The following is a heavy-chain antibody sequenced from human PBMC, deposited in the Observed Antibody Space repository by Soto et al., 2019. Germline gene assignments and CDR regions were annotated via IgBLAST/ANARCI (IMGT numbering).Heavy chain of an antibody. Sequence: EVQLLESGGGLVQPGGSLILSCAASGFTFNSYAMSWLRQAPGKGLEWVSAISGSGGSTYYADSVKGRFTISRDNSKNTLYLQMNSLRAEDTAVYSCAKDVGGGFLADWGQGTLVTVSS. CDR2: ISGSGGST. J-gene: IGHJ4*02. D-gene: IGHD3-16*01. CDR1: GFTFNSYA. V-gene: IGHV3-23*01. CDR3: AKDVGGGFLAD.